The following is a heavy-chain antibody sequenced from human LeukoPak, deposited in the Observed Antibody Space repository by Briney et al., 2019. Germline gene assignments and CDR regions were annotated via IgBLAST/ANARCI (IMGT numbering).Heavy chain of an antibody. CDR1: GYTFTSYG. V-gene: IGHV1-18*01. Sequence: ASVKFSCKASGYTFTSYGISWVRQAPGQGLEWMGWISAYNGNTNYAQKLQGRVTMTTDTSTSTAYMELRSLRSDDTAVYYCARVEYYDSSGYQLPDYWGQGTLVTVSS. D-gene: IGHD3-22*01. CDR2: ISAYNGNT. J-gene: IGHJ4*02. CDR3: ARVEYYDSSGYQLPDY.